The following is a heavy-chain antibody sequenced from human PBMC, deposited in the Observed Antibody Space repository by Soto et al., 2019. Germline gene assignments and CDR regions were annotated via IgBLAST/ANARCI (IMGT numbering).Heavy chain of an antibody. D-gene: IGHD3-22*01. CDR3: ARSPPPQYYYDSSGYSFDY. V-gene: IGHV4-30-4*01. Sequence: QVQLQESGPGLVKPSQTLSLTCTVSGGSISSGDYYWSWIRQPPGKGLEWIGYIYYSGSTYYNPSPKSRVTLSVNTAKKQVSPKLRSVAAPDTGVYFRARSPPPQYYYDSSGYSFDYWGQGTLVTVSS. CDR2: IYYSGST. J-gene: IGHJ4*02. CDR1: GGSISSGDYY.